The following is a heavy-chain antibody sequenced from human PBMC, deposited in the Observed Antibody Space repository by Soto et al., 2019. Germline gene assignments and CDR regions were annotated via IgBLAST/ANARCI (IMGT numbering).Heavy chain of an antibody. Sequence: PGGSLRLSCAASGFTFSSYWMHWVRQAPGKGLVWVSRINSDGSSTSYADSVKGRFTISRDNAKNTLYPQMNSLRAEDTAVYYCARAPPAVAAPFDYWGQGTLVTVSS. CDR2: INSDGSST. D-gene: IGHD6-19*01. J-gene: IGHJ4*02. CDR1: GFTFSSYW. V-gene: IGHV3-74*01. CDR3: ARAPPAVAAPFDY.